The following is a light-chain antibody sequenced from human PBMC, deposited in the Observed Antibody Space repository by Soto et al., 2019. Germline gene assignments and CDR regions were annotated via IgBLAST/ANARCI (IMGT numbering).Light chain of an antibody. CDR3: AAWDDSLSGYV. CDR2: SNN. V-gene: IGLV1-44*01. CDR1: SSNIGGNA. J-gene: IGLJ1*01. Sequence: QSVLTQPPSASGNPGQRVTISCSGSSSNIGGNAVNWYQQLPGTTPKLLIYSNNQRPSGVPDRFSGSKSGTSASLSISGLQSEDEADYYCAAWDDSLSGYVVGTGTTVTVL.